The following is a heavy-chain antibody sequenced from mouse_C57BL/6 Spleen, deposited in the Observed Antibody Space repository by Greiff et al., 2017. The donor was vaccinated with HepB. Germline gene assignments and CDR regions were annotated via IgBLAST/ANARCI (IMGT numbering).Heavy chain of an antibody. CDR3: ARHRREEGYYAMDY. V-gene: IGHV5-17*01. J-gene: IGHJ4*01. Sequence: VQLKESGGGLVKPGGSLKLSCAASGFTFSDYGMHWVRQAPEKGLEWVAYISSGSSTIYYADTVKGRFTISRDNAKNTLFLQMTSLRSEDTAMYYCARHRREEGYYAMDYWGQGTSVTVSS. CDR1: GFTFSDYG. CDR2: ISSGSSTI.